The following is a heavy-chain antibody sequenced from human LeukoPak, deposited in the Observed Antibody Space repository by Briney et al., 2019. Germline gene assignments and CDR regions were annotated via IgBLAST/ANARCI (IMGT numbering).Heavy chain of an antibody. V-gene: IGHV4-34*01. CDR3: AREKELRFLEWLGGWFDP. Sequence: PSETLSLTCAVYGGSFSGYYWSWIRQSPGKGLEWIGEINHSGSTNYNPSLKSRVTISVDTSKNQFSLKLSSVTAADTAVYYCAREKELRFLEWLGGWFDPWGQGTLVTVSS. J-gene: IGHJ5*02. CDR2: INHSGST. D-gene: IGHD3-3*01. CDR1: GGSFSGYY.